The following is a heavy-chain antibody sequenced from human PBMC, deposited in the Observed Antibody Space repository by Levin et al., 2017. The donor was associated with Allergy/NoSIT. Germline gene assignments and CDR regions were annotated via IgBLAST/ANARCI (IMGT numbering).Heavy chain of an antibody. CDR1: GFMFSNYG. D-gene: IGHD1-1*01. V-gene: IGHV3-21*01. CDR2: ISTSSSYI. CDR3: ARDLIGAPGYFHY. Sequence: SCVTSGFMFSNYGMNWVRQAPGKGLEWVSSISTSSSYIYYADSVKGRFTISRDNAKNSLYLQMNSLRPEDTAVYYCARDLIGAPGYFHYWGQGTLVSVSS. J-gene: IGHJ4*02.